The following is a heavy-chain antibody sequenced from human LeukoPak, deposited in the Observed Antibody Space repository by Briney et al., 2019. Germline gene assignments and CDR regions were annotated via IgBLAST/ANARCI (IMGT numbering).Heavy chain of an antibody. CDR2: IYTSGST. V-gene: IGHV4-61*02. J-gene: IGHJ4*02. CDR1: GGSISSGSYY. Sequence: SETLSLTCTVSGGSISSGSYYWSWTRQPAGKGLEWIGRIYTSGSTNYNPSLKSRVTISVDTSKNQFSLKLSSVTAADTAVYYCARNVVVPAAMGDWGQGTLVTVSS. CDR3: ARNVVVPAAMGD. D-gene: IGHD2-2*01.